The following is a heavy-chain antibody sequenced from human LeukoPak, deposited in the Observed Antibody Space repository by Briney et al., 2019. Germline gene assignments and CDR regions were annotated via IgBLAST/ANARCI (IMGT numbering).Heavy chain of an antibody. CDR3: ARLSNYDILTGYSTIGYFDY. Sequence: SETLSLTCTVSGGSISSYYWSWIRQPPGKGLEWIGYIYYSGSTNYNPSLKSRVTISVDTSKNQFSLKLSSATAADTAVYYCARLSNYDILTGYSTIGYFDYWGQGTLVTVSS. V-gene: IGHV4-59*12. J-gene: IGHJ4*02. CDR1: GGSISSYY. CDR2: IYYSGST. D-gene: IGHD3-9*01.